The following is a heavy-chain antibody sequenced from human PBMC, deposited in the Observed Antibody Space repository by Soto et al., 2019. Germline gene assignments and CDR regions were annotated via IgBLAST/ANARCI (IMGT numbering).Heavy chain of an antibody. CDR2: IDPSDSYT. CDR1: GYSFTSYW. J-gene: IGHJ4*02. Sequence: GESLKISCNGSGYSFTSYWISWVLQMPGKGLEWMGRIDPSDSYTNYSPSFQGHVTISADKSISTAYLQWSSLKASDTAMYYCAQTPDSSGYSFDYWGQGTLVTVSS. D-gene: IGHD3-22*01. V-gene: IGHV5-10-1*01. CDR3: AQTPDSSGYSFDY.